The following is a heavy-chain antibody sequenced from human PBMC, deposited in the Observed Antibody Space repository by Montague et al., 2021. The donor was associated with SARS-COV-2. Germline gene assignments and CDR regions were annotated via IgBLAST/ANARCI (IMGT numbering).Heavy chain of an antibody. V-gene: IGHV4-34*01. D-gene: IGHD5-18*01. Sequence: SETLSLTCVVYGGSFSGYYWSWIRQPPGKGLEWIGEINHSGTTNYNLSLKSRVTISVDTSKKQFSLRLNSDTAADTALYYCARGGGYSYGALDYWGQGTLVTVSS. CDR3: ARGGGYSYGALDY. CDR2: INHSGTT. J-gene: IGHJ4*02. CDR1: GGSFSGYY.